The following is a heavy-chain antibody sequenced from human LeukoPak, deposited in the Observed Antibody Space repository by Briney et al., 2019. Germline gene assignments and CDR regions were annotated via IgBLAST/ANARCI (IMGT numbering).Heavy chain of an antibody. V-gene: IGHV4-39*02. CDR3: ARVTILTGYAIDH. D-gene: IGHD3-9*01. CDR1: GGSISTRSYY. J-gene: IGHJ4*02. Sequence: SETLSLTCTVSGGSISTRSYYWGWIRQPPGKGLEWIGKVYYSGTTYYNPAPKSRVTISVDTSKNHFSLKLSSVTAADTAVYYCARVTILTGYAIDHWGQGTLVTVSS. CDR2: VYYSGTT.